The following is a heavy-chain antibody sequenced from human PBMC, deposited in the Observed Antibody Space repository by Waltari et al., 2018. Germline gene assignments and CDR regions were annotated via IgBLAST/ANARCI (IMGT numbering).Heavy chain of an antibody. CDR2: SYSVGST. CDR3: ARFVFSRYYGSGPQNY. J-gene: IGHJ4*02. Sequence: EVQLVESGGGLIQPGGSLRLSCAASGFTVSSNYMSWVRQAPGKGLDWVSCSYSVGSTNYAASGKGLFTITSDNSKNTLYLQMNSLRAEDTAVYYCARFVFSRYYGSGPQNYWGQGTLVTVSS. V-gene: IGHV3-53*01. D-gene: IGHD3-10*01. CDR1: GFTVSSNY.